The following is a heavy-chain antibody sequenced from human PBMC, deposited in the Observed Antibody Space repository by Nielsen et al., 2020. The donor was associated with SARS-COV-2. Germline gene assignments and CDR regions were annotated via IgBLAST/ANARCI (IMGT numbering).Heavy chain of an antibody. V-gene: IGHV1-2*02. CDR3: ARVPRDSWEFDY. D-gene: IGHD6-13*01. CDR2: INPNSGCT. CDR1: GYTFTGYY. J-gene: IGHJ4*02. Sequence: ASVKVSCKASGYTFTGYYMHWVRQAPGQGLEWMGWINPNSGCTNYAQKFQGRVTMTRDTSISTAYMELSRLRSDDTAVYYCARVPRDSWEFDYWGQGTLVTVSS.